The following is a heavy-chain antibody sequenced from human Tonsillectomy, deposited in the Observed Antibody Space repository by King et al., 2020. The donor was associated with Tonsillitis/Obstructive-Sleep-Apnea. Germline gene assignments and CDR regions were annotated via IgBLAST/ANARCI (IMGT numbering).Heavy chain of an antibody. Sequence: VQLVESGGGLVQPGGSLRLSCAASGFTFSSYAMNWVRQAPGKGLEWVSAIGGRGGSTYYADSVKGRFTISRDNSKNTLFLQMNSLRAGDTAVYYCARDLVYTDYDNPGPQPKFDYWGRGALVTVSS. CDR3: ARDLVYTDYDNPGPQPKFDY. CDR2: IGGRGGST. J-gene: IGHJ4*02. D-gene: IGHD4-17*01. CDR1: GFTFSSYA. V-gene: IGHV3-23*04.